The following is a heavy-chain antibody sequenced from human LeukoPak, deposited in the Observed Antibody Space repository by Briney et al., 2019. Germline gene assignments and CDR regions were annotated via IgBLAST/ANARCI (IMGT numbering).Heavy chain of an antibody. CDR2: ISYDGSNK. CDR1: GFTFSSYA. Sequence: GGSLRLSCAASGFTFSSYAMHWVRQAPGKGLEWVAVISYDGSNKYYADSVKGRFTISRDNSKNTLYLQMNSLGAEDTAVYYCARDGGYYDSSGYYYGHYFDYWGQGTLVTVSS. CDR3: ARDGGYYDSSGYYYGHYFDY. V-gene: IGHV3-30-3*01. J-gene: IGHJ4*02. D-gene: IGHD3-22*01.